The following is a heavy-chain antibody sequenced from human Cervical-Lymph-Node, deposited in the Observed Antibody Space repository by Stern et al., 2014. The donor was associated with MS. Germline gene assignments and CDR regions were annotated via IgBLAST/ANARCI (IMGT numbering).Heavy chain of an antibody. Sequence: VQLVGSGPGLVKPSETLSLTCTVSGGSIRTFSWSWIRQPQGRGLEWIGCVYYNGTTTHNPSLKSRVTMSVDTSKSQLSLRLHSVTAADTAVYYCARHSVGVKDFDSWGQGTLVTVSS. J-gene: IGHJ4*02. CDR1: GGSIRTFS. V-gene: IGHV4-59*01. CDR2: VYYNGTT. CDR3: ARHSVGVKDFDS. D-gene: IGHD4-23*01.